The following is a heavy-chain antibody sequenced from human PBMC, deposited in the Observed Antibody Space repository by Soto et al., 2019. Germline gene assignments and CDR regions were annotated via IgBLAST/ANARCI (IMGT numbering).Heavy chain of an antibody. J-gene: IGHJ4*02. D-gene: IGHD3-22*01. CDR3: ARDHYYDSSGYYYGFDY. CDR2: IYYSGST. Sequence: QVQLQESGPGLVKPSQTLSLTCTVSGGSISSGGYYWSWIRQHPGKGLEWLGYIYYSGSTYYNPSLKSRVTISVDTSKNQFPLKLSSVTAADTAVYYCARDHYYDSSGYYYGFDYWGQGTLVTVSS. CDR1: GGSISSGGYY. V-gene: IGHV4-31*03.